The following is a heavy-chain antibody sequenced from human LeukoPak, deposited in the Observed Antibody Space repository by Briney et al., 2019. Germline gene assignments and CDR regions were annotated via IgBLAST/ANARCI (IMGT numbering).Heavy chain of an antibody. D-gene: IGHD1-26*01. V-gene: IGHV4-4*07. Sequence: PSETLSLTCTVSGGSMSNYYWTWIRRPAGKGLEWIGRIYTSGSTNYNPSLKSRVTMSVDTSKNQFSLKLSSVTAADTAIYYCARSMSYYISDRGYWGQGIMVTVSS. CDR3: ARSMSYYISDRGY. CDR2: IYTSGST. CDR1: GGSMSNYY. J-gene: IGHJ4*02.